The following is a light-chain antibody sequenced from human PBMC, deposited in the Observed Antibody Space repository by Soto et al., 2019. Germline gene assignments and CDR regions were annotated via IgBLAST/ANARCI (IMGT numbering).Light chain of an antibody. Sequence: QSALTQPASVSGSPGQSITISCTGTSGDIGGYNFVSWYQQHPGKAPKVIIYEVSNRPSGVSNRFSGSKSGNTASLTISGXXXXXXXDYYCNSYTSTSARVFGGGTKL. J-gene: IGLJ3*02. CDR1: SGDIGGYNF. V-gene: IGLV2-14*01. CDR2: EVS. CDR3: NSYTSTSARV.